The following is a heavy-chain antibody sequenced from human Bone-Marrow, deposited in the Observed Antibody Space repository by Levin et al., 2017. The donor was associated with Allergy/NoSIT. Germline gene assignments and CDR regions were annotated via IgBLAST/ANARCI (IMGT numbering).Heavy chain of an antibody. CDR2: ISGDGRDK. D-gene: IGHD6-19*01. Sequence: TGGSLRLSCEASGFRFSSYGMHWVRQAPGKGPEWVALISGDGRDKYYADSVKGRFPISREISTKTVYLQMDNLRVDDTAVYFCARGGYSSGWPPLGVWGLGTTVTVS. CDR3: ARGGYSSGWPPLGV. J-gene: IGHJ6*02. CDR1: GFRFSSYG. V-gene: IGHV3-33*01.